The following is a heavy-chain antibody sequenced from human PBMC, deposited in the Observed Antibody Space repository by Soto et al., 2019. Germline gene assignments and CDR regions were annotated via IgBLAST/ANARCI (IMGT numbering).Heavy chain of an antibody. V-gene: IGHV4-34*01. D-gene: IGHD4-17*01. J-gene: IGHJ4*02. CDR1: GGSFSGYY. Sequence: SETLSLTCAVYGGSFSGYYWSWIRQPPGKGLECIGEINHSGSTNYNPSLKSRVTISVDTSKNQFSLKLSSVTAADTALYYCARGDGGTTVTTRYYFDYWGQGTLVTVSS. CDR2: INHSGST. CDR3: ARGDGGTTVTTRYYFDY.